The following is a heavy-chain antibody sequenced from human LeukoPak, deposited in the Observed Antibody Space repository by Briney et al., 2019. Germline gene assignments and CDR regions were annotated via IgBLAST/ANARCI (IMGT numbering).Heavy chain of an antibody. CDR3: AKDLFLEWLLYRFHFDY. CDR2: ISGSGGST. Sequence: GGSLRLSCAASGFTFSSYAMSWVRQAPGKGLEWVSAISGSGGSTYYADSVKGRFTISRDNSKNTLYLQMNSLRAEDTAVFYCAKDLFLEWLLYRFHFDYWGQGTLVPVSS. CDR1: GFTFSSYA. J-gene: IGHJ4*02. V-gene: IGHV3-23*01. D-gene: IGHD3-3*01.